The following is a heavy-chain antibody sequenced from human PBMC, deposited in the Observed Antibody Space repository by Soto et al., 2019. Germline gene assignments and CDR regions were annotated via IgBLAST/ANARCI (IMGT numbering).Heavy chain of an antibody. V-gene: IGHV3-23*01. J-gene: IGHJ4*02. CDR2: LSGSGTST. CDR3: AKATTNGGWFNPFDS. D-gene: IGHD6-19*01. CDR1: GFSFVNYA. Sequence: WGSLRLSCAASGFSFVNYAMNWVRQAPWKGLEWVSGLSGSGTSTYYADSVKGRFTISRDNSRDTLFLQMNSLTADDTAVYYCAKATTNGGWFNPFDSWGQGALVTVSS.